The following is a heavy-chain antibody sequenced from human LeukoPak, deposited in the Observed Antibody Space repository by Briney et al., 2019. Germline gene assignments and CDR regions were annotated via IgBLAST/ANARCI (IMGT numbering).Heavy chain of an antibody. V-gene: IGHV3-23*01. CDR1: GITFSTYA. J-gene: IGHJ4*02. Sequence: GGSLRLSCVASGITFSTYAISWVRQAPGERLEWVAGIGIGGNTYYADSVKGRFTISRDNSMNTMHLQINSLRAEDTAVYYCGKGMSKVRGILSAIDYWGQGTLVTVSS. D-gene: IGHD3-10*01. CDR3: GKGMSKVRGILSAIDY. CDR2: IGIGGNT.